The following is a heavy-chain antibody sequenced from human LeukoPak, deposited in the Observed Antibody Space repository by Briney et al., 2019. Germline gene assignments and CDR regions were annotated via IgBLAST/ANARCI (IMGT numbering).Heavy chain of an antibody. CDR3: ARDWIANAKVFDY. J-gene: IGHJ4*02. V-gene: IGHV1-69*04. D-gene: IGHD2-2*03. CDR1: GGTFSSYA. Sequence: SVKVSCKASGGTFSSYAISWVRQAPGQGLEWMGRIIPILGIANYAQKFQGRVTITADESTSTAYMELSSLRSEDTAVYYCARDWIANAKVFDYWGQGTLVTVSS. CDR2: IIPILGIA.